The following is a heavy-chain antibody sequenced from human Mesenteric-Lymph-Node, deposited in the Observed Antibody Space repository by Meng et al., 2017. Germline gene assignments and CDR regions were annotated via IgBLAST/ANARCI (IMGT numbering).Heavy chain of an antibody. Sequence: LRLSCTVSGGSISSGSYYWSWIRQPAGKGLEWIGRIYTSGSTNYNPSLKSRVTISVDTSKNQFSLKLSSVTAADTAVYYCARVDYGDPGRAGDYWGQGTLVTVSS. CDR1: GGSISSGSYY. J-gene: IGHJ4*02. D-gene: IGHD4-17*01. CDR2: IYTSGST. CDR3: ARVDYGDPGRAGDY. V-gene: IGHV4-61*02.